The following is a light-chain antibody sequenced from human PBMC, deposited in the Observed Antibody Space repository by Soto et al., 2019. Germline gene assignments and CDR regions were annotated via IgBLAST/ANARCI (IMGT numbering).Light chain of an antibody. CDR1: QSVSSS. J-gene: IGKJ5*01. CDR2: GAS. Sequence: LKNSPGTLSLSPEERATLSCRASQSVSSSYVAWYQQKPGQAPRLLVYGASTRATGVPARFSGSGSGTEFTLTISCLQSEDFAVYSCQQYNNWPITFGQGRRLEI. V-gene: IGKV3-15*01. CDR3: QQYNNWPIT.